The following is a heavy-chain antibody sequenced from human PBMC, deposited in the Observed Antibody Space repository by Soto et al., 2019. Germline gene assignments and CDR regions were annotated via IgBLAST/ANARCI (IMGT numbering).Heavy chain of an antibody. CDR1: GGSISSGGYS. D-gene: IGHD3-3*01. Sequence: PSETLSLTCAVSGGSISSGGYSWSWIRQPPGKGLEWIGYIHYSGSTNHNPSLKSRVTISVDTSKNQISLKLRSVTAADTAVYYCARVLFGRGNWFDPWGQGTLVTVSS. CDR2: IHYSGST. J-gene: IGHJ5*02. V-gene: IGHV4-61*08. CDR3: ARVLFGRGNWFDP.